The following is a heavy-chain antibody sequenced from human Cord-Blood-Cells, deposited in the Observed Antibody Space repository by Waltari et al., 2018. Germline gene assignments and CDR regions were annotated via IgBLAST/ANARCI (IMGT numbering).Heavy chain of an antibody. CDR2: IYHSGST. CDR3: ARVLGAAAAGTHDAFDI. Sequence: QVQLQESGPGLVKPSETLSLTCTVSGYSISSGYYWGWIRQPPGKGLEWIGSIYHSGSTYYNPSLKSRVTISVDTSKNQFSLKLISVTAADTAVYYCARVLGAAAAGTHDAFDIWGQGTMVTVSS. J-gene: IGHJ3*02. D-gene: IGHD6-13*01. V-gene: IGHV4-38-2*02. CDR1: GYSISSGYY.